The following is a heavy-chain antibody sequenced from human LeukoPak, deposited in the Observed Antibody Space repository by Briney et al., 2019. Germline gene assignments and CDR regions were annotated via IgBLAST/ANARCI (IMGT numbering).Heavy chain of an antibody. J-gene: IGHJ4*02. CDR2: IRGSGGST. CDR3: AKVLSSSWYTSGY. V-gene: IGHV3-23*01. Sequence: AGGSLRLSCAASGFTFSSYAMSWVRQAPGKGLEWVSAIRGSGGSTYYADSVKGRFTISRDNSKNTLYLQMNSLRAEDTAVYYCAKVLSSSWYTSGYWGQGTLDTVSS. CDR1: GFTFSSYA. D-gene: IGHD6-13*01.